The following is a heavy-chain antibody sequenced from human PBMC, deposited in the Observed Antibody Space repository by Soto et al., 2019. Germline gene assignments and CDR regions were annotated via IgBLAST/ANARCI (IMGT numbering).Heavy chain of an antibody. CDR1: GFTFSSYA. CDR3: ARRGPGTYFDY. Sequence: EVQLLESGGGLVQPGGSLRLSCAASGFTFSSYAMRWVRQAPGKGLEWVSAVSGSGGSTYYADSVKGRFTISRDNSKNTLYLQMNSLRAEDTAVYCCARRGPGTYFDYWGQGTLVTVSS. D-gene: IGHD6-13*01. J-gene: IGHJ4*02. CDR2: VSGSGGST. V-gene: IGHV3-23*01.